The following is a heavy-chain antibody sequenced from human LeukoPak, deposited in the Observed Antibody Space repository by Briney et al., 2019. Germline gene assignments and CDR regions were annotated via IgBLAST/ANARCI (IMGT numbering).Heavy chain of an antibody. D-gene: IGHD2/OR15-2a*01. J-gene: IGHJ4*02. Sequence: PGGSLRLSCAASGFTFSSYSMNWVRRAPGKGLEWVSCISSSSSYIYNADSVKGRFTISRDNAKNSLYLQMNSLKTEDTAVYYCTTILFYWGQGTLVTVSS. CDR3: TTILFY. CDR2: ISSSSSYI. V-gene: IGHV3-21*04. CDR1: GFTFSSYS.